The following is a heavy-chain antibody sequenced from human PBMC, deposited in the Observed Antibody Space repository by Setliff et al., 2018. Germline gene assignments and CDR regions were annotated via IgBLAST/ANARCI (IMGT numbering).Heavy chain of an antibody. J-gene: IGHJ5*02. V-gene: IGHV4-61*02. Sequence: SETLSLTCAVSGASINSGTYYWSWIRQPAGKGLEWVGRLHTSGSTTYNPSLQSRVIISVDTSKNHFSLNLTSVTAADTAVYYCARANKKLDYYYVNWYRGNDWFDPWGQGTLVTVSS. CDR1: GASINSGTYY. CDR2: LHTSGST. D-gene: IGHD1-1*01. CDR3: ARANKKLDYYYVNWYRGNDWFDP.